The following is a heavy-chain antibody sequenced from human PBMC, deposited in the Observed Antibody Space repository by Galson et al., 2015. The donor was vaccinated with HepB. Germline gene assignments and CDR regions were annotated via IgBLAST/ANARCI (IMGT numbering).Heavy chain of an antibody. CDR2: ISYDGNNK. D-gene: IGHD6-19*01. CDR1: GFTFSSCA. V-gene: IGHV3-30-3*01. J-gene: IGHJ4*02. CDR3: AREGEGYSSGWQLFDY. Sequence: SLRLSCAASGFTFSSCAMHWVRQAPGKGLEWVAVISYDGNNKYYADSVKGRFTISRDNSKNTLYLQMNSLRAEDTAVYYCAREGEGYSSGWQLFDYWGQGTLVTVSS.